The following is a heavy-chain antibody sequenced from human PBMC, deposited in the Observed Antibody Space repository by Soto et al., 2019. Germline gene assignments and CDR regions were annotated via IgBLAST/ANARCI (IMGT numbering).Heavy chain of an antibody. Sequence: SETLSLTCTVSGGSISSYYWSWIRQPPGKGLEWIGYIYYSGSTNYNPSLKSRVTISVDTSKNQFSLKLSSVTAADTAVYYCARFSVYGDYYFDSWGQGTLVTVS. J-gene: IGHJ4*02. D-gene: IGHD4-17*01. CDR3: ARFSVYGDYYFDS. V-gene: IGHV4-59*01. CDR2: IYYSGST. CDR1: GGSISSYY.